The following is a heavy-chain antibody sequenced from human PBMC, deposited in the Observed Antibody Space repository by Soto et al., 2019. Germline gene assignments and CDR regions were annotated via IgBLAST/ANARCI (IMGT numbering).Heavy chain of an antibody. J-gene: IGHJ6*02. Sequence: LSPHCTVPCGSISSGGYYWSLIRQHPGKGLEWTGYIYYSGSTYYNPSLKSRVTISVDTSKNQFSLKLSSVTAADAAVYYCARDVLRIRSMDVWGQGTTVTVSS. V-gene: IGHV4-31*03. D-gene: IGHD5-12*01. CDR3: ARDVLRIRSMDV. CDR2: IYYSGST. CDR1: CGSISSGGYY.